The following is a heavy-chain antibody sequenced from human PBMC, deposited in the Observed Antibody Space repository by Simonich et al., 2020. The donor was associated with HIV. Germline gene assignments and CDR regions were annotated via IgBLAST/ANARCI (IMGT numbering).Heavy chain of an antibody. CDR1: GFTFSSYA. D-gene: IGHD3-16*01. J-gene: IGHJ4*02. CDR2: ISYDGSNK. V-gene: IGHV3-30*07. Sequence: QVQLVESGGGVVQPGRSLRLSCAASGFTFSSYAMHWVSQAPGKGLEWVAVISYDGSNKYYAVSVKGRFTISRDNSKNTLYLQMNSLRAEDTAVYYCASGGSISSVWADDYWGQGTLVTVSS. CDR3: ASGGSISSVWADDY.